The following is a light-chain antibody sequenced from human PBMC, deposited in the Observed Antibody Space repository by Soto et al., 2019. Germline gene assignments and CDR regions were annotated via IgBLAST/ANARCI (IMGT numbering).Light chain of an antibody. CDR2: EVS. CDR1: QSLLNSNGKTY. CDR3: MQGEQLPPT. J-gene: IGKJ2*01. Sequence: IVMTQTPLSLSVTPGQPASISCKSSQSLLNSNGKTYLCWYLQKPCPPPQLLIYEVSRRFSGVPDRFSGSGSGTDFTLRISRVETEDVGVYHCMQGEQLPPTFGQGTKLEIK. V-gene: IGKV2-29*03.